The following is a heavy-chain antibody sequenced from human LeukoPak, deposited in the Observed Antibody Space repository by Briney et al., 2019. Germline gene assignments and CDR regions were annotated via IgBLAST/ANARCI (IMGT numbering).Heavy chain of an antibody. J-gene: IGHJ4*02. CDR3: ARGGELLYSDY. Sequence: ASVTVSCRASGYTFIRYAIHWVRQAPGQRREWMGWINGDNGNTKYSQKFQGRVTITRDTSASTAYMELSSLRSEDTAVYYCARGGELLYSDYWGQGTLVAVSS. CDR2: INGDNGNT. V-gene: IGHV1-3*01. D-gene: IGHD3-10*01. CDR1: GYTFIRYA.